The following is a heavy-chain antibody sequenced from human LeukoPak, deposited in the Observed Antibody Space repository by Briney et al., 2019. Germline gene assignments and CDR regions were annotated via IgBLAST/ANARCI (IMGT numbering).Heavy chain of an antibody. CDR2: INPNSGGT. CDR1: GYTFTGYY. D-gene: IGHD3-10*01. CDR3: ARVRYYGPGIYYRGLAY. J-gene: IGHJ4*02. Sequence: ASVKVSCKASGYTFTGYYMHWVRQAPGQGLEWMGWINPNSGGTNYAQKFQGRVTMTRDTSISTAYMELSGLRSEDTAVYYCARVRYYGPGIYYRGLAYWGQGSLVTVSS. V-gene: IGHV1-2*02.